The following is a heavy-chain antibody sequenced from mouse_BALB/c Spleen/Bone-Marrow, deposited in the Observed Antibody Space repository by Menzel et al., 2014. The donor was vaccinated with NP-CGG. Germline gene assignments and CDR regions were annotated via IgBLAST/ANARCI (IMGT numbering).Heavy chain of an antibody. J-gene: IGHJ3*01. CDR2: INSDGGST. D-gene: IGHD2-2*01. V-gene: IGHV5-2*01. CDR1: EYEFXSHD. Sequence: EVKLVESGGGLVQPGESLKLSCESNEYEFXSHDMSWVRKTLEKRLELVAAINSDGGSTYYPDTMERRFIISRDNTKXTLYLQMSSLRSEDTALYYCARHGGYDPFAYWGQGTLVTVSA. CDR3: ARHGGYDPFAY.